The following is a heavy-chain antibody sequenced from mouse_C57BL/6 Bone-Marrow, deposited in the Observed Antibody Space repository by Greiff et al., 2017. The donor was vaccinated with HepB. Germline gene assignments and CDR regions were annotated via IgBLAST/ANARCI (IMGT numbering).Heavy chain of an antibody. J-gene: IGHJ3*01. CDR2: ISNGGGST. D-gene: IGHD1-1*01. V-gene: IGHV5-12*01. CDR3: ARQWGTTVGAY. CDR1: GFTFSDYY. Sequence: DVKLVESGGGLVQPGGSLKLSCAASGFTFSDYYMYWVRQTPEKRLEWVAYISNGGGSTYYPDTVKGRFTISRDNAKNTLYLQMSRLKSEDTAMYYCARQWGTTVGAYWGQGTLVTVSA.